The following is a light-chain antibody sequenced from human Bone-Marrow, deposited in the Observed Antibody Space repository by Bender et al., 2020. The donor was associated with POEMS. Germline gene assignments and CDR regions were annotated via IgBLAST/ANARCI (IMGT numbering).Light chain of an antibody. J-gene: IGLJ2*01. Sequence: QSALTQPASVSGSPGQSITISCTGTSSDVGSYNVVSWYQQHPGKAPKLIIYEATKRPSGVSNRFSGSKSGNTASLTIFGLQAEDEADYYCSSYTSSSTLVVFGGGTKLTVL. CDR2: EAT. CDR1: SSDVGSYNV. V-gene: IGLV2-14*02. CDR3: SSYTSSSTLVV.